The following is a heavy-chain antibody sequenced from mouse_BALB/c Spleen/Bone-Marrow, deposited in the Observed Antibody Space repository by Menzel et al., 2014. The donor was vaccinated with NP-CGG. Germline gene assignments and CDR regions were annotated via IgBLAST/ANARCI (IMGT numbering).Heavy chain of an antibody. CDR1: GFNIKDYY. D-gene: IGHD2-4*01. V-gene: IGHV14-4*02. CDR3: SLYDYDEKSAY. J-gene: IGHJ3*01. CDR2: IDPENGDT. Sequence: EVQGVESGAESVRSGASVKLSCTASGFNIKDYYMHWVKQRPEQGLEWIGWIDPENGDTKYAPKFQGKATMTADTSSNTAYLQLSSLTSEDTAVYYCSLYDYDEKSAYWGQGTLVTVSA.